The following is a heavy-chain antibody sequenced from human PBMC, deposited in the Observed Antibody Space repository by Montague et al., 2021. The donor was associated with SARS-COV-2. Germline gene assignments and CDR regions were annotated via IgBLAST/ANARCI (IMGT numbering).Heavy chain of an antibody. J-gene: IGHJ4*02. CDR1: GFSVSDSY. CDR3: ARGLQQRSNFDY. CDR2: NKAGNT. Sequence: SLRLSCAASGFSVSDSYMSWVRQAPGKGPEWVSINKAGNTYYTDSVKGRFTMSRDNSKNTLSLQMNSLRDEDTAVYYCARGLQQRSNFDYWGQGTLVTVSS. V-gene: IGHV3-53*01. D-gene: IGHD6-25*01.